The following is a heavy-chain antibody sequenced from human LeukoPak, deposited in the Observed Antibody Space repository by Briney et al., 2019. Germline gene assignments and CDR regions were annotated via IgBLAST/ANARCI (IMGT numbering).Heavy chain of an antibody. Sequence: SETLSLTCAVSGDSIGRGSYYWGWIRQPAGKAPEWIGRIFNTGSTSYNPSLKSRVTISVDTSKNQFSLNLRSVTAADTAVYYWARDICGYNYGCFDSWGQGTLVTVSS. D-gene: IGHD5-18*01. V-gene: IGHV4-61*02. J-gene: IGHJ4*02. CDR2: IFNTGST. CDR1: GDSIGRGSYY. CDR3: ARDICGYNYGCFDS.